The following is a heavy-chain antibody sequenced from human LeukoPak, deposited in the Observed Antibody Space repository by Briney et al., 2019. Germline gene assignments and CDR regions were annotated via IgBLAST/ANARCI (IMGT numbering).Heavy chain of an antibody. CDR2: ISGSGGST. J-gene: IGHJ4*02. Sequence: GGSLRLSCAASGFTFSSYAMSWVRQAPGKGLEWVSAISGSGGSTYYADSVKGRFTISRDNSKNTLYLQMNSLRAEDTAVYYCAKRAAFRGLMAVITCFDYWGQGTLVTVSS. V-gene: IGHV3-23*01. CDR3: AKRAAFRGLMAVITCFDY. CDR1: GFTFSSYA. D-gene: IGHD3-22*01.